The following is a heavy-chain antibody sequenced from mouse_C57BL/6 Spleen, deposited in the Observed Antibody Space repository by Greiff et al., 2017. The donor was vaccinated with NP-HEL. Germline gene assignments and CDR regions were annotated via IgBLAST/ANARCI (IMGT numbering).Heavy chain of an antibody. Sequence: EVHLVESGGGLVKPGGSLKLSCAASGFTFSSYAMSWVRQTPEKRLEWVATISDGGSYTYYPDNVKGRFTISRDNAKNNLYLQMSHLKSEDTAMYYCARGVLREAMDYWGQGTSVTVSS. D-gene: IGHD1-1*01. CDR3: ARGVLREAMDY. J-gene: IGHJ4*01. V-gene: IGHV5-4*01. CDR1: GFTFSSYA. CDR2: ISDGGSYT.